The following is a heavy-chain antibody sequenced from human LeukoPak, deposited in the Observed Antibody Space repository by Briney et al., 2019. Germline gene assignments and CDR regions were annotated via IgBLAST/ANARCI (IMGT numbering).Heavy chain of an antibody. V-gene: IGHV1-18*01. CDR2: ISAYNGNT. D-gene: IGHD1-26*01. Sequence: ASVKVSCKASGYTFTSYGISRVRQAPGQGLEWVGWISAYNGNTNYAQKLQGRVTMTTDTSTSTAYMELRSLRSDDTAVYYCARDGQTFRSGSYSDPFDYWGQGTLVTVSS. CDR3: ARDGQTFRSGSYSDPFDY. J-gene: IGHJ4*02. CDR1: GYTFTSYG.